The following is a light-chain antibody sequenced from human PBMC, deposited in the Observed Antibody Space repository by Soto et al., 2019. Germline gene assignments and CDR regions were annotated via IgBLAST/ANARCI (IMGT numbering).Light chain of an antibody. Sequence: NGLTQSPGTLSLSPVSGSPGSCRASQSVSSYVAWYQQPPGQAPLLLIYGASTRATGIPAWFSGSGCGTEFTLTISSLQAEDVAVYCCQQYNNWSSFGGGTKVNIK. CDR3: QQYNNWSS. V-gene: IGKV3-15*01. J-gene: IGKJ4*01. CDR1: QSVSSY. CDR2: GAS.